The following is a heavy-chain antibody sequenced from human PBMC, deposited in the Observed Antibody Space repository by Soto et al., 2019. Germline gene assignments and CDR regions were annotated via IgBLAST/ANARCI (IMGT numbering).Heavy chain of an antibody. D-gene: IGHD3-16*01. CDR1: GFTFSTYW. CDR2: LDQEGSER. Sequence: EVQLVESGGGLVQPGGSLRLSCAASGFTFSTYWMTWVRRPPGKGLEWVANLDQEGSERYYVDSVRGRFTISRDNAKNSLSLQINSLRGEDTAVYYSVCGGNFFVYWGQGTLVTVSP. J-gene: IGHJ4*02. CDR3: VCGGNFFVY. V-gene: IGHV3-7*01.